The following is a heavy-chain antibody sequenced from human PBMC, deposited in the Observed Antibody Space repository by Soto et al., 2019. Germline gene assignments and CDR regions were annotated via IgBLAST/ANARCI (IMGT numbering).Heavy chain of an antibody. Sequence: SVKVSCKASGVTFSSYAISWVRQAPGQGLEWMGGIIPIFGTANYAQKFQGRVTITADESTSTAYMELSSLRSEDTAVYYCAREDEYSWWFDPWGQGTLVTVSS. CDR1: GVTFSSYA. D-gene: IGHD5-12*01. CDR2: IIPIFGTA. J-gene: IGHJ5*02. V-gene: IGHV1-69*13. CDR3: AREDEYSWWFDP.